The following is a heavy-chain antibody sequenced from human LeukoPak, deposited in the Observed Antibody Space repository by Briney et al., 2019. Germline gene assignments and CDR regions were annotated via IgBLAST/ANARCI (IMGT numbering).Heavy chain of an antibody. CDR1: GFTFSTYW. Sequence: GGSLRLSCAASGFTFSTYWMSWVRQAPGKGLEWVANIKQDGSDKFYVDSVKGRFTISRDNAKNSMHLQMNSLRAEDTAVYYCARVLPVASRDYWGQGTLVTVSS. V-gene: IGHV3-7*01. D-gene: IGHD2-2*01. CDR2: IKQDGSDK. J-gene: IGHJ4*02. CDR3: ARVLPVASRDY.